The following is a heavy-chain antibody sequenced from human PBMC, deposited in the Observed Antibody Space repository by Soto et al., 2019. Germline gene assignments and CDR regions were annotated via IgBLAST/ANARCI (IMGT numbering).Heavy chain of an antibody. CDR3: ARDFGCYYDSSGCYFDY. Sequence: SETLSLTCTVSGGSISSGGYYWSWIRQHPGKGLEWIGYIYYSGSTYYNPSLKSRVTISVDTSKNQFSLKLSSVTAADTAVYYCARDFGCYYDSSGCYFDYWGQGTLVTVSS. CDR1: GGSISSGGYY. CDR2: IYYSGST. J-gene: IGHJ4*02. D-gene: IGHD3-22*01. V-gene: IGHV4-31*03.